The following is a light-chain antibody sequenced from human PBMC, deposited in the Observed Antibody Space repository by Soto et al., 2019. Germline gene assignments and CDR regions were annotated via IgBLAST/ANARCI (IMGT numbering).Light chain of an antibody. CDR2: RNN. J-gene: IGLJ2*01. CDR1: SSSIESNY. V-gene: IGLV1-47*01. Sequence: QSVLTQPPSASGTPGQRVTISCSGTSSSIESNYVYWYQQLPGTAPRLLIYRNNQRPSGVPDRFSGSKSGTSASLAISALRPEDEGDYYRTVGDDSLRGRLFGGGTKLTVL. CDR3: TVGDDSLRGRL.